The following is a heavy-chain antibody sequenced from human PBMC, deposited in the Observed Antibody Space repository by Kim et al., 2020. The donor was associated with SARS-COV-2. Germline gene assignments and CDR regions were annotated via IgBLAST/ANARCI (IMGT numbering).Heavy chain of an antibody. V-gene: IGHV1-58*01. J-gene: IGHJ4*02. CDR2: T. CDR3: AADLGSGSFDY. D-gene: IGHD3-10*02. Sequence: TNYAQKFQERVTITRDMSTSTAYMELSSLRSEDTAVYYCAADLGSGSFDYWGQGTLVTVSS.